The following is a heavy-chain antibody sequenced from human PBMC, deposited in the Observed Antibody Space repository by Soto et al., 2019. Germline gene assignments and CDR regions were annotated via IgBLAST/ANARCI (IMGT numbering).Heavy chain of an antibody. D-gene: IGHD4-17*01. V-gene: IGHV1-69*05. CDR1: GGTFSSYA. CDR3: AGNGDYDPYYYYMDV. J-gene: IGHJ6*03. CDR2: IIPICGTA. Sequence: ASVKVSCKASGGTFSSYAISWVRQAPGQGLEWMGRIIPICGTANYAQKFQGRVTMTTDASTSTVYMELSSLRSEDTAVYYCAGNGDYDPYYYYMDVWGKGTTVTVSS.